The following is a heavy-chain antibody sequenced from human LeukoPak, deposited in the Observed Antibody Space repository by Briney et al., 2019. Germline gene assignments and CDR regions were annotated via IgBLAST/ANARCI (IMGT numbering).Heavy chain of an antibody. CDR2: VSYDGSWD. D-gene: IGHD3-16*02. V-gene: IGHV3-30*01. J-gene: IGHJ4*02. CDR3: TREERGYIPAF. Sequence: GGSLKLSCAASGFTFSGSAVHWVRQTPGKGLEWVAFVSYDGSWDSHSDSVKGRFTISRDDSKNTLYLQMTRLRAEDTAVYYCTREERGYIPAFWGQGTLVTVSS. CDR1: GFTFSGSA.